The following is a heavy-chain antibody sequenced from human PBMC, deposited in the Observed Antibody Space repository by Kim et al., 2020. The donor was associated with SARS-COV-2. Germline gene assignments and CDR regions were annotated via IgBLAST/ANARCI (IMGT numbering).Heavy chain of an antibody. CDR1: GSTFSSYA. CDR3: ARFHTRIRTDYYFDY. D-gene: IGHD2-21*02. V-gene: IGHV1-69*13. J-gene: IGHJ4*02. CDR2: IIPIFGTA. Sequence: SVKVSCKASGSTFSSYAISWVRQAPGQGLEWMGGIIPIFGTANYAQKFQGRVTITADESTSTAYMELSSLRSEDTAVYYCARFHTRIRTDYYFDYWGQGTLVTVSS.